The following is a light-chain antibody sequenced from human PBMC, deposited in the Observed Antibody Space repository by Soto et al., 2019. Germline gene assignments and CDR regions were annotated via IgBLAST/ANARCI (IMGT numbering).Light chain of an antibody. V-gene: IGKV1-27*01. J-gene: IGKJ5*01. CDR1: QSISSY. CDR2: AAS. CDR3: QQYGSSPIT. Sequence: DIQMTQSPSSLSASVGDRVTITCRASQSISSYLNWYQQKPGKVPKLLIYAASTLQSGVPSRFSGSGSGTDFTLTISRLEPEDFALYYCQQYGSSPITFGQGTRLEIK.